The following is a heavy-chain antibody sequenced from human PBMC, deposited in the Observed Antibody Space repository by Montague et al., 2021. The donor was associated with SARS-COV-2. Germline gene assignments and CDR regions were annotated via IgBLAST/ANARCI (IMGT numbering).Heavy chain of an antibody. CDR2: IYSXDDK. CDR3: AHLIRYYDIFTGIPFDY. Sequence: PALVKPTQTLTLTCTFSGFSLSTPNVGVGWIRQPPGKALEWLALIYSXDDKRYSPSLQSRLTITKDASKNQVVLSLTNVDPVDTATYYCAHLIRYYDIFTGIPFDYWGQGTQVTVSS. D-gene: IGHD3-9*01. J-gene: IGHJ4*02. V-gene: IGHV2-5*01. CDR1: GFSLSTPNVG.